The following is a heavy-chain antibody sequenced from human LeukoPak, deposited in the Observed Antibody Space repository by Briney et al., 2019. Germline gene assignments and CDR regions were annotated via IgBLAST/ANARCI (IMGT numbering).Heavy chain of an antibody. CDR1: GYTFTGYY. CDR3: ARGVGITIFGVVTLRPPYYYMDV. J-gene: IGHJ6*03. Sequence: ASVKVSCKASGYTFTGYYMHWVRQAPGQGLEWMGWISAYNGNTNYAQKLQGRVTMTTDTSTSTAYMELRSLRSDDTAVYYCARGVGITIFGVVTLRPPYYYMDVWGKGTTVTVSS. CDR2: ISAYNGNT. V-gene: IGHV1-18*04. D-gene: IGHD3-3*01.